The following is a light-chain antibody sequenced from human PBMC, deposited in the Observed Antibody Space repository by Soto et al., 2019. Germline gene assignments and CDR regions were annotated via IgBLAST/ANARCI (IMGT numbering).Light chain of an antibody. Sequence: EIVLTQSPGTLSLSPGERATLSCRASQSVSGSYLAWYQQKPGQAPRLLIYGAYNRATAIPDRFSGSGSGTDSTLTISRLEPEDFAVYYCQQYGSSPRTFGQGTKV. J-gene: IGKJ1*01. V-gene: IGKV3-20*01. CDR1: QSVSGSY. CDR3: QQYGSSPRT. CDR2: GAY.